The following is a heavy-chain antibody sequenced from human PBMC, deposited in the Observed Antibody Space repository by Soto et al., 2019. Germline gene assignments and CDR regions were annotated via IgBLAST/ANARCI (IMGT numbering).Heavy chain of an antibody. CDR1: GVSVSSSSYY. D-gene: IGHD2-15*01. CDR3: ARHTPAISISDH. Sequence: ETLSLTCNVSGVSVSSSSYYWGWIRQPPGKGLEWIGSIYYSGSTYYNPSLKSRVTISVDTSKNQFSLKLSSVTAADTAVYYCARHTPAISISDHWGQGTLVTVSS. CDR2: IYYSGST. J-gene: IGHJ4*02. V-gene: IGHV4-39*01.